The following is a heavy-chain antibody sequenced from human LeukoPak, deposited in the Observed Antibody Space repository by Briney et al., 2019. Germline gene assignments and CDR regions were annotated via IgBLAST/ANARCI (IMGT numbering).Heavy chain of an antibody. CDR3: ARDRKGGSGSYYF. CDR2: IYSGGST. Sequence: GGSLRLSCAASGFTVSSNYMSWVRQAPGKGLEWVSVIYSGGSTYYADSVKGRFTISRDNSKNTLYLQMNSLRAEDTAVYYCARDRKGGSGSYYFWGQGTLVTVSS. V-gene: IGHV3-53*01. J-gene: IGHJ4*02. CDR1: GFTVSSNY. D-gene: IGHD3-10*01.